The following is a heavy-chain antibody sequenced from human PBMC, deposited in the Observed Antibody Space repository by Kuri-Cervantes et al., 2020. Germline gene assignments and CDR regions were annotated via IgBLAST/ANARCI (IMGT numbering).Heavy chain of an antibody. J-gene: IGHJ4*02. Sequence: GSLRLSCAASGFTFSSYSMTWVRQAPGKGLEWIGEINHSGSTNYNPSLKSRVTISIDTSRKQFSLKLTSVTAADTAIYYCARGGRHQQLWLLYWGQGTLVTVSS. CDR3: ARGGRHQQLWLLY. D-gene: IGHD5-18*01. V-gene: IGHV4-34*01. CDR2: INHSGST. CDR1: GFTFSSYS.